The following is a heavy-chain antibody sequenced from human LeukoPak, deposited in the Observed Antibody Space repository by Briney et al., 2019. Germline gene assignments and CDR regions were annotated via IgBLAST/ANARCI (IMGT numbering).Heavy chain of an antibody. CDR3: AKTGDSSSWYSFDY. Sequence: GGSLRLFCAASGFTFSSYAMSWVRQAPGKGLEWVSAISGSGGSTYYADSVKGRFTISRDNSKNTLYLQMNSLRAEDTAVYYCAKTGDSSSWYSFDYWGQGTLVTVSS. D-gene: IGHD6-13*01. CDR2: ISGSGGST. V-gene: IGHV3-23*01. J-gene: IGHJ4*02. CDR1: GFTFSSYA.